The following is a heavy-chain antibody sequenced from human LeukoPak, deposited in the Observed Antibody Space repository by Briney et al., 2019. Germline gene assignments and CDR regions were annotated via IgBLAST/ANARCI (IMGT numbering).Heavy chain of an antibody. V-gene: IGHV4-39*07. CDR1: GGSISTSNYY. CDR2: IFYSGST. D-gene: IGHD2-15*01. CDR3: ARALGSGRYYYYMDV. J-gene: IGHJ6*03. Sequence: SETLSLTCTVSGGSISTSNYYWGWIRQPPGKGLEWIGNIFYSGSTYYGPSLKSRLTISLDTSRNQFSLKLSSVTAADTAVYYCARALGSGRYYYYMDVWGKGTTVTVSS.